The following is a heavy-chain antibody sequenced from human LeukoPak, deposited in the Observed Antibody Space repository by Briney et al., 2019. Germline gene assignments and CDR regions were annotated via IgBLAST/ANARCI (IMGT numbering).Heavy chain of an antibody. D-gene: IGHD3-10*01. V-gene: IGHV3-23*01. J-gene: IGHJ4*02. CDR1: GFTFSSYA. CDR2: ISGSGGST. CDR3: AKGPLITMVRGASVY. Sequence: GGSLTLSCAASGFTFSSYAMSWVRQAPGKGLEWVSAISGSGGSTYYADSVKGRFTISRDNSKNTLYLQMNSLRAEDTAVYYCAKGPLITMVRGASVYWGQGTLVTVSS.